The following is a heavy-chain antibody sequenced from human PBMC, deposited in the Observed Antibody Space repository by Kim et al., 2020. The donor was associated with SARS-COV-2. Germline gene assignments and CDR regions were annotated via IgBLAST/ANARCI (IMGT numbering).Heavy chain of an antibody. D-gene: IGHD3-10*01. CDR1: GFTFDDYG. CDR3: ARDYYGSGSYYNDKTTGGY. V-gene: IGHV3-20*01. CDR2: INWNGGST. Sequence: GGSLRLSCAASGFTFDDYGMSWVRQAPGKGLEWVSGINWNGGSTGYADSVKGRFTISRDNAKNSLYLQMNSLRAEDTALYHCARDYYGSGSYYNDKTTGGYWGQGTLVTVSS. J-gene: IGHJ4*02.